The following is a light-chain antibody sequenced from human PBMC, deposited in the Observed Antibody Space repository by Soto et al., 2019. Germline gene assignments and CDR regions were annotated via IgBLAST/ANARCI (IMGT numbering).Light chain of an antibody. CDR1: QTIMTY. V-gene: IGKV1-39*01. J-gene: IGKJ1*01. CDR3: QQSYNSPQT. Sequence: DIQMTQSPSSLSASVGDGVTITCRASQTIMTYLNWYQLKPGKPPRLLIYAASSLQSGVPSRFSGSGSGTDFTLTISSLQPEDFATYSCQQSYNSPQTFGPGTKVEIK. CDR2: AAS.